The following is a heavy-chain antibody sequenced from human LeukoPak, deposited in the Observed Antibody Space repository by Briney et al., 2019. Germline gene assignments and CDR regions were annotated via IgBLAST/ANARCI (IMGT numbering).Heavy chain of an antibody. D-gene: IGHD2-2*01. J-gene: IGHJ4*02. CDR2: IKQDGSEK. CDR1: GFTFSSYW. CDR3: ARTSYQLQFDY. V-gene: IGHV3-7*01. Sequence: GGSLRLSCAASGFTFSSYWMGWVRQAPGKGLEWVANIKQDGSEKYYVDSVKGRFTISRDNAKNSLYLQMNSLRAEDTAVYYCARTSYQLQFDYWGQGTLVTVSS.